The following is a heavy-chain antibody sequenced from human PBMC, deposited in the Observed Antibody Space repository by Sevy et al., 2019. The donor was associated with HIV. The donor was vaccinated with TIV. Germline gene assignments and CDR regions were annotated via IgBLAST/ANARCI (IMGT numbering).Heavy chain of an antibody. V-gene: IGHV1-58*01. J-gene: IGHJ6*02. Sequence: ASVKVSCKASSFTFTNSAVQWVRQASGQRLEWIGWIVVGSGDTNYAHNFQERVTISRDMSTATVSMELSGLRSEDTAVYYCAAESRGSCTGRSCSVENGMDVWGPGTTVTVSS. CDR3: AAESRGSCTGRSCSVENGMDV. CDR1: SFTFTNSA. D-gene: IGHD2-15*01. CDR2: IVVGSGDT.